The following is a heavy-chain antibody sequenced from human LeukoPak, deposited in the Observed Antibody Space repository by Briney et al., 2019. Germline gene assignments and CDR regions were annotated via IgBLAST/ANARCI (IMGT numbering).Heavy chain of an antibody. CDR3: VREDATAFDY. D-gene: IGHD4-17*01. CDR2: IDSSGGYM. J-gene: IGHJ4*02. CDR1: GFTFNTYS. V-gene: IGHV3-21*01. Sequence: GGSLRLSCEASGFTFNTYSMNWARQAPGKGLEWVSSIDSSGGYMFYADSVKGRFSISRDNAKNSLYLQMNSLRVEDTAVYYCVREDATAFDYWGQGTLVAVSS.